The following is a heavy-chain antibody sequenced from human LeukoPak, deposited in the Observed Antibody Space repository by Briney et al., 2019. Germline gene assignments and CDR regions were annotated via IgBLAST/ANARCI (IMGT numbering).Heavy chain of an antibody. CDR1: GGSISSSNW. D-gene: IGHD1-14*01. Sequence: SGTLSLTCAVSGGSISSSNWWSWVRQPPGKGLEWIGEIYHSGSTTYHPSLKSRLTISVDTSRNQFSLRLNSVTAADTAVYYCARHRYPQTYGFDYWGQGILVTVSS. J-gene: IGHJ4*02. CDR3: ARHRYPQTYGFDY. V-gene: IGHV4-4*02. CDR2: IYHSGST.